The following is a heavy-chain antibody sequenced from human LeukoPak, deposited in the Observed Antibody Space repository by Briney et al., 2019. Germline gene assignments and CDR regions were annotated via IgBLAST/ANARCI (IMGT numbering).Heavy chain of an antibody. D-gene: IGHD3-9*01. Sequence: PSETLSLTCIVSGASISSSTNFWGWIRLPPGKGLEWIGNIYYSGSTSYNPSLRSPVTMSVDRSKNQFSLNLTSVTAADTAVYYCARLSKGRYFDWIFDYWGQGTLVTVSS. CDR3: ARLSKGRYFDWIFDY. CDR2: IYYSGST. J-gene: IGHJ4*02. V-gene: IGHV4-39*01. CDR1: GASISSSTNF.